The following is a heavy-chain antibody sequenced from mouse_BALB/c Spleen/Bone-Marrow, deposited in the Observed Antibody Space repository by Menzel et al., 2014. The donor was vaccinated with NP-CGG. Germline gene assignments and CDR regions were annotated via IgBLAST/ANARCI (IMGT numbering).Heavy chain of an antibody. Sequence: QVQLKESGAELVRPGASVKLSCKASGYSFTNYWMNWVKQRPGPGLEWLGMIHPSDSETRLNQTFKVKATLTVDKSSSAAYMQLSRPTAEDSPVYYCARLCNYEGFALWGQGTLVTVSA. CDR3: ARLCNYEGFAL. D-gene: IGHD3-2*02. V-gene: IGHV1S82*01. J-gene: IGHJ3*01. CDR1: GYSFTNYW. CDR2: IHPSDSET.